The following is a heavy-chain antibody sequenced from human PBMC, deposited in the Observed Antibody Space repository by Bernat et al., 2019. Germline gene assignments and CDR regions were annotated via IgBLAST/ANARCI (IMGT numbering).Heavy chain of an antibody. V-gene: IGHV3-33*01. CDR3: AREYCTGGVCSSFDY. J-gene: IGHJ4*02. CDR2: MWYGGSNK. CDR1: GFTFSSYG. D-gene: IGHD2-8*02. Sequence: QVQLVESGGGVVQPGRSLRLSCAASGFTFSSYGMHWVRQAPGKGLEWVAVMWYGGSNKYYADTVKGRFTISRDNSKNTLYLQMNSLRAEDTAVYYCAREYCTGGVCSSFDYWGEGTLVTVSS.